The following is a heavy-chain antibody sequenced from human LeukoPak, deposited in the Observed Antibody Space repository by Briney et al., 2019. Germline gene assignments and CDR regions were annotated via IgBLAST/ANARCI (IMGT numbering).Heavy chain of an antibody. J-gene: IGHJ4*02. V-gene: IGHV1-18*01. Sequence: GASVKVSCKTSGSTFSNIDINWVRQATGQGLEWMGWMNPDSGNTNYAQKLQGRVTMTTDTSTSTAYMELRSLRSDDTAVYYCARDLYYYGSGTPVDYWGQGTLVTVSS. CDR1: GSTFSNID. D-gene: IGHD3-10*01. CDR2: MNPDSGNT. CDR3: ARDLYYYGSGTPVDY.